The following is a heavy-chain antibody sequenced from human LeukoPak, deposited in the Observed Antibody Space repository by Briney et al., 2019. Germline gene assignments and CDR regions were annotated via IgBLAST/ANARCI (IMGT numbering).Heavy chain of an antibody. J-gene: IGHJ4*02. CDR1: GFTFSSYG. V-gene: IGHV3-30*18. CDR3: AKGEWIQLCLHI. Sequence: PGRSLRLSCAAPGFTFSSYGMHWVRQAPGKGLEWVAVISYDGSNKYYADSVKVRFTISRDNSKNTLYLQMNSLRAEDTAVYYCAKGEWIQLCLHIWGQGTLVTVSS. CDR2: ISYDGSNK. D-gene: IGHD5-18*01.